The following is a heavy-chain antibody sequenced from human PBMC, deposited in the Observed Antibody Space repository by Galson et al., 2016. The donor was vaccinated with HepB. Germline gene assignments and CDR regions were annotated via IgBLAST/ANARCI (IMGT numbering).Heavy chain of an antibody. J-gene: IGHJ6*02. Sequence: SLRLSCAASGFTFSNYAVSRVRQAPGKGLEWVSRISGGGGSTHYADSVKGRFTISRENSKNTLYLQMNSPRAEDTAAYYCAKETYYDLLSGYYSNYYYGVDAWGQGTTVTVSS. CDR3: AKETYYDLLSGYYSNYYYGVDA. CDR1: GFTFSNYA. CDR2: ISGGGGST. V-gene: IGHV3-23*01. D-gene: IGHD3-3*01.